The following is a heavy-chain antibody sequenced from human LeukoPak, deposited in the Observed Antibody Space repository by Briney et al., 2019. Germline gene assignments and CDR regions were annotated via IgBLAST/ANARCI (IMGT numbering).Heavy chain of an antibody. CDR1: GGSIRNYY. Sequence: SETLSLTCTASGGSIRNYYWSWIRRHPGKGLEWIGYISYTESTKHNPSLKSRVTISVDTSKNQFSLKLSSVTAADTAVYYWARGPSPSITMEFDCWGHGTLATVSS. V-gene: IGHV4-59*01. CDR2: ISYTEST. D-gene: IGHD3-10*01. CDR3: ARGPSPSITMEFDC. J-gene: IGHJ4*01.